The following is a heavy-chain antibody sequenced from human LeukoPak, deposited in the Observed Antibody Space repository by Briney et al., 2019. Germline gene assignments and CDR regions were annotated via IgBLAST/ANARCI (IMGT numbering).Heavy chain of an antibody. CDR3: AADATPLVRGLIIAFGY. Sequence: ASVKVSCKASGFTFSGSAVQWVRQVRGQRLEWLGWIIVDSGKTHYLQKLQERVTITRDMSTNTAYMELSSLRSEDTAVYYCAADATPLVRGLIIAFGYWGQGTQVTVSS. D-gene: IGHD3-10*01. CDR2: IIVDSGKT. CDR1: GFTFSGSA. V-gene: IGHV1-58*01. J-gene: IGHJ4*02.